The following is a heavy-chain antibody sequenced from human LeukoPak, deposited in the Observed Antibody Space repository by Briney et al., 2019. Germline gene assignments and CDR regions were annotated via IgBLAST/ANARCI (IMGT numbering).Heavy chain of an antibody. D-gene: IGHD2-21*02. CDR3: ARHALATVTDPSFDY. Sequence: SETLSLTCTVSGCSITGYHWSWIRQPPGKGLEWIGYIYSSGSTEYKPSLKSRATISADTSKNQCSLKLRSVTAADTAVYYCARHALATVTDPSFDYWGQGTLVTVSS. CDR2: IYSSGST. CDR1: GCSITGYH. J-gene: IGHJ4*02. V-gene: IGHV4-59*08.